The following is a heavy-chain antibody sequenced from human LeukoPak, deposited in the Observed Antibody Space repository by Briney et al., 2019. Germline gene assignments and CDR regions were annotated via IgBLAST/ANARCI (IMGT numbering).Heavy chain of an antibody. CDR3: ARGLQSLGYFDY. Sequence: SETVSLTCGVSTYSISSDCYWGWIRPPPGKGLEWIGSIYHSGSTIYNPSLKSRVTISVDTSKNQFSLKLSSVTAADTAVYYCARGLQSLGYFDYWGQGTLVSVSS. CDR1: TYSISSDCY. V-gene: IGHV4-38-2*01. CDR2: IYHSGST. D-gene: IGHD4-11*01. J-gene: IGHJ4*02.